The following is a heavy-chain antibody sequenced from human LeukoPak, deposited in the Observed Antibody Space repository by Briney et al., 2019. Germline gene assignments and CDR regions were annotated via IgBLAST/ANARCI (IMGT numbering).Heavy chain of an antibody. CDR2: ISSSGTT. D-gene: IGHD6-19*01. V-gene: IGHV4-39*01. CDR1: GGSISSNTYY. J-gene: IGHJ4*02. Sequence: SETLSLTCTVSGGSISSNTYYWAWIRQPPGKGLGWIGTISSSGTTYYNPSLKSRVTISLDTSKNQFSLKLTSVTATDTSVYYCARHRDNSRVAVAYWGQGILVTVSS. CDR3: ARHRDNSRVAVAY.